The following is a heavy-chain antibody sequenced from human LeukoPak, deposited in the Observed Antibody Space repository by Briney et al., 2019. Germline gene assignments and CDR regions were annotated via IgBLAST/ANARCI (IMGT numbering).Heavy chain of an antibody. D-gene: IGHD3-22*01. Sequence: PSETLSLTCTVSGGSISSYYWSWIRQPAGKGLEWIGRIYTSGSTNYNPSLKSRVTMSVGTSKNQFSLKLSSVTAADTAVYYCARDTYYYDSRDWFDPWGQGTLVTVSS. V-gene: IGHV4-4*07. CDR1: GGSISSYY. CDR2: IYTSGST. J-gene: IGHJ5*02. CDR3: ARDTYYYDSRDWFDP.